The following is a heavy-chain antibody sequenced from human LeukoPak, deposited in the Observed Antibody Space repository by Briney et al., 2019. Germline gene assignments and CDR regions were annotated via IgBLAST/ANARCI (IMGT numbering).Heavy chain of an antibody. J-gene: IGHJ4*02. CDR3: ARRGYSGNEEFDY. CDR2: IYPNDADT. D-gene: IGHD5-12*01. CDR1: GYSFPTYW. V-gene: IGHV5-51*01. Sequence: GESLKISCKGSGYSFPTYWIGWVRQMPGKGLEWMGIIYPNDADTRYSPSFQGQVTISADKSTRTAYLQWSSLKASDTAMYYCARRGYSGNEEFDYWGQGTLVTVSS.